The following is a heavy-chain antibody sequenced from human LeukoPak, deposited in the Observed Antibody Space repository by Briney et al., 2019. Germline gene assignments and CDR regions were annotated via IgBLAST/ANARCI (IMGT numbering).Heavy chain of an antibody. CDR3: AREDSPYYYDSSGYPFDY. J-gene: IGHJ4*02. Sequence: PSQTLSLTCTVSGGSISSGSYYWSWIRQPAGKGLEWIGRIYTSGSTNYNPSLKSRVTISVDTSKNQFSLKLSSVTAADTAVYYCAREDSPYYYDSSGYPFDYWGQGTLVTVSS. CDR1: GGSISSGSYY. CDR2: IYTSGST. V-gene: IGHV4-61*02. D-gene: IGHD3-22*01.